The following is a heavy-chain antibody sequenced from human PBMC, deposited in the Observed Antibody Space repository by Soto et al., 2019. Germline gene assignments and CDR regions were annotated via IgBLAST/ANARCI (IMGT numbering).Heavy chain of an antibody. CDR3: VKAKVMDYCDSRGYYQIGYHSDY. Sequence: SLRLSCPASGFTFSSYAMSCVRQPPWKGLEWVSALSGSGGITYYADSVKGLFTISSDNPKNTLYLQMNSLRAEDTAVYYCVKAKVMDYCDSRGYYQIGYHSDYSGPGPLVTVSS. V-gene: IGHV3-23*01. J-gene: IGHJ4*02. CDR1: GFTFSSYA. D-gene: IGHD3-22*01. CDR2: LSGSGGIT.